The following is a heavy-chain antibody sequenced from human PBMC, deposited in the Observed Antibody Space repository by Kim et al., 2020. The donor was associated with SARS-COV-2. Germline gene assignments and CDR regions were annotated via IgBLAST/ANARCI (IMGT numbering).Heavy chain of an antibody. CDR3: ARALKYCTGNGCRLALDI. J-gene: IGHJ3*02. CDR2: INEDGSEK. D-gene: IGHD2-8*02. CDR1: GFTFSTYW. Sequence: GGSLRLSCAASGFTFSTYWMMWVRQAPGKGLEWVAYINEDGSEKAHVGSVKGRFTVSRDNAKDSLHLQMNSLRAEDTAVFYCARALKYCTGNGCRLALDIWGRGTMVTVSS. V-gene: IGHV3-7*01.